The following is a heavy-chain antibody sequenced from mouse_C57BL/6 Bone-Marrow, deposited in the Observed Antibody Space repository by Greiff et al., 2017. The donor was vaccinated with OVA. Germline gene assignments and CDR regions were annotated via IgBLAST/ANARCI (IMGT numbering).Heavy chain of an antibody. CDR2: IDPSDSYT. CDR1: GYTFTSYW. J-gene: IGHJ2*01. V-gene: IGHV1-69*01. Sequence: VQLQQPGAELVMPGASVKLSCKASGYTFTSYWMHWVKQRPGQGLEWIGEIDPSDSYTNYNQKFKGKSTLTVDKSSSTAYMQLSSLTSEDSAVYYCARLLRSLFDYWGQGTTLTVSS. D-gene: IGHD1-1*01. CDR3: ARLLRSLFDY.